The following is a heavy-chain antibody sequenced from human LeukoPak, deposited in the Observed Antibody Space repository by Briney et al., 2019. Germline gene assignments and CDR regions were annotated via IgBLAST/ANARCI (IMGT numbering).Heavy chain of an antibody. V-gene: IGHV3-21*01. Sequence: GGSLRLSCAASGFTFSSYSMNRVRQAPGKGLEWVSSISSSSSYIYYADSVKGRFTISRDNAKNSLYLQMNSLRAEDTAVYYCASDGSYDYVWGSYRHNWFDPWGQGTLVTVSS. CDR2: ISSSSSYI. D-gene: IGHD3-16*02. CDR1: GFTFSSYS. J-gene: IGHJ5*02. CDR3: ASDGSYDYVWGSYRHNWFDP.